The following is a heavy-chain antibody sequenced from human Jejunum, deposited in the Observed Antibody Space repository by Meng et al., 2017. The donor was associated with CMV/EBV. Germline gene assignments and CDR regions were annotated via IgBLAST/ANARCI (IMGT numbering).Heavy chain of an antibody. D-gene: IGHD5-18*01. V-gene: IGHV3-21*01. CDR2: ISGSSSYI. CDR3: ARDLYKYGTMSLSAMDV. J-gene: IGHJ6*02. Sequence: CSSSSMSWVRQAPGKGLEWVASISGSSSYIYYAASVRGRFTISRDAAKNSLYLQMNSLSAEDTAVYYCARDLYKYGTMSLSAMDVWGQGTTVTVSS. CDR1: CSSSS.